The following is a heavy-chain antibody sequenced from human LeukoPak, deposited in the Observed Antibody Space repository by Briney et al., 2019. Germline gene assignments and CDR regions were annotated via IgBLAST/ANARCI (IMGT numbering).Heavy chain of an antibody. CDR3: ARGRYNGSYPLHWFDP. Sequence: SETLSLTCTVSGGSISPYYWTWIRQPPGEGLEWIGYIYYSGSTNYNPSLKSRVTISVDTSKNQFSLKLSSVTAADTAVYYCARGRYNGSYPLHWFDPWGQGILVTVSS. J-gene: IGHJ5*02. V-gene: IGHV4-59*01. CDR1: GGSISPYY. D-gene: IGHD1-26*01. CDR2: IYYSGST.